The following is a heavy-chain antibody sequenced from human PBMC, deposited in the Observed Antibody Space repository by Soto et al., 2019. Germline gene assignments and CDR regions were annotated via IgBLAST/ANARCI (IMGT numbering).Heavy chain of an antibody. J-gene: IGHJ6*03. CDR2: MNPNSGNT. CDR1: GYTFTSYD. CDR3: ARGQYYDFWSGYSSYYYMDV. Sequence: ASVKVSCKASGYTFTSYDINWVRQATGQGLEWMGWMNPNSGNTGYAQKFQGRVTMTRNTSISTAYMELSSLRSEDTAVYYCARGQYYDFWSGYSSYYYMDVWGKGTTVTVS. D-gene: IGHD3-3*01. V-gene: IGHV1-8*01.